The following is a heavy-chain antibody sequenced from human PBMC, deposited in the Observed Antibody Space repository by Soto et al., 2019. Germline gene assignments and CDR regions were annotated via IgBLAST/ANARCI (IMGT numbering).Heavy chain of an antibody. CDR1: GYTFTSYA. J-gene: IGHJ4*02. CDR2: INAGNGNT. CDR3: AKTEWDTSLAAYYFDY. V-gene: IGHV1-3*01. D-gene: IGHD1-26*01. Sequence: ASVKVSCKASGYTFTSYAMHWVRQAPGQRLEWMGWINAGNGNTKYSQKFQGRVTITRDTSASTAYMELSSLRSEDTAVYYCAKTEWDTSLAAYYFDYWGLGTLVTVSS.